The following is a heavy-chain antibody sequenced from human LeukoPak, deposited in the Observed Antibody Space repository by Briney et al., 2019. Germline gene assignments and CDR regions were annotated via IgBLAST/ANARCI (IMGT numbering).Heavy chain of an antibody. CDR1: GFTLSSYW. CDR3: ARDQELWPSDAFDI. D-gene: IGHD5-18*01. Sequence: GGSQRLSRAASGFTLSSYWTSWVRQAPGKALEWVANIKQDGSEKYYVDSVKGRFTISRDNAKNSLYLQMNSLRAEDTAVYYCARDQELWPSDAFDIWGQGTMVTVSS. J-gene: IGHJ3*02. CDR2: IKQDGSEK. V-gene: IGHV3-7*03.